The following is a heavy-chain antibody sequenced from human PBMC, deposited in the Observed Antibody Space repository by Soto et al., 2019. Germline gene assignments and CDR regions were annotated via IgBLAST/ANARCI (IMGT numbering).Heavy chain of an antibody. CDR1: GGSFSGYY. Sequence: SETLSLTCAVYGGSFSGYYWSWIRQPPGKGLECIGDFTHSGSTNYNPSLKSRVTISVDTSKNQFSLKLSSVTAADTAVYYCARGRSYYGSGSYYYYKYMDVWGKGTTITVSS. CDR2: FTHSGST. CDR3: ARGRSYYGSGSYYYYKYMDV. D-gene: IGHD3-10*01. J-gene: IGHJ6*03. V-gene: IGHV4-34*01.